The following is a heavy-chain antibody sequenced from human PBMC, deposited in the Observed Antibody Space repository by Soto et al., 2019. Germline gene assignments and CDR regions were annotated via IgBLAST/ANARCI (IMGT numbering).Heavy chain of an antibody. CDR2: ISGYKGKT. J-gene: IGHJ4*02. CDR1: GYNFINYG. D-gene: IGHD3-10*01. V-gene: IGHV1-18*01. Sequence: GASVKVSCKASGYNFINYGISWVRQAPGQGLEWMGWISGYKGKTNYAQKLQGRVTMTTETSTSTASLELRSLRSDDTAVYYCERGLDGSGPYYTDCCGRGCRVAVSS. CDR3: ERGLDGSGPYYTDC.